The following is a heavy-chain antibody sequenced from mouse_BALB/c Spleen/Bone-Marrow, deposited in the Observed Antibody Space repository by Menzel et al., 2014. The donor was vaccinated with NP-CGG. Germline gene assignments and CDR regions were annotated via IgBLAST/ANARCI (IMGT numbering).Heavy chain of an antibody. J-gene: IGHJ3*01. CDR1: GYTFTSYY. V-gene: IGHV1S81*02. CDR3: PREGDSPFPY. D-gene: IGHD2-13*01. Sequence: QVQLQQSGAELVKPGASVKLSCKASGYTFTSYYMYWVKQRPGQGLEWIGEINPSNGGTNFNEKFKSKATLTVDKSSSTAYMQLSSLTSEDFAVYYCPREGDSPFPYWGQETLIHVSA. CDR2: INPSNGGT.